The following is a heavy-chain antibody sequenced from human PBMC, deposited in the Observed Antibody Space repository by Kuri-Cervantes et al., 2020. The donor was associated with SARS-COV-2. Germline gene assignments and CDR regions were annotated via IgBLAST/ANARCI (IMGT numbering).Heavy chain of an antibody. Sequence: ASVKVSCKASGYIFTNYYMSWVRQAPGQGLEWLGIINPSGGGTSYAQKFQGRDTMTRDTSPSTVYLELSSLSSEDTAVYYCTRGRLSSGSFDNWGQGTLVTVSS. J-gene: IGHJ4*02. D-gene: IGHD6-6*01. V-gene: IGHV1-46*01. CDR1: GYIFTNYY. CDR3: TRGRLSSGSFDN. CDR2: INPSGGGT.